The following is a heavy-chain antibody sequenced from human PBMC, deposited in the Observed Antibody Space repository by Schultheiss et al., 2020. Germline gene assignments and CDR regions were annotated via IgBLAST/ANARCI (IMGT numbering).Heavy chain of an antibody. J-gene: IGHJ5*02. V-gene: IGHV1-3*01. CDR1: GYTFTSYA. CDR3: ARDIAAAGTSTCLDP. Sequence: SVKVSCKASGYTFTSYAMHWVRQAPGQRLEWMGWINAGNGNTKYSQKLQGRVTMTTDTSTSTAYMELRSLRSDDTAVYYCARDIAAAGTSTCLDPWGQGTLVTVSS. CDR2: INAGNGNT. D-gene: IGHD6-13*01.